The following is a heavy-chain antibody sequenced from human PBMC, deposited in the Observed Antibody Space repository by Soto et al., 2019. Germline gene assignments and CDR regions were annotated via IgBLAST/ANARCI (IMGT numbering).Heavy chain of an antibody. CDR2: IIPILTTP. D-gene: IGHD4-17*01. J-gene: IGHJ6*01. CDR3: ATTVGTAPTSDDGMGV. Sequence: GASVKVACKAAGDTLSIYGCSWVLKAPGQGPEWIGGIIPILTTPNYAQKFQGRVTIVADESTTTVYMELSSLKFEDTAVYYCATTVGTAPTSDDGMGV. V-gene: IGHV1-69*01. CDR1: GDTLSIYG.